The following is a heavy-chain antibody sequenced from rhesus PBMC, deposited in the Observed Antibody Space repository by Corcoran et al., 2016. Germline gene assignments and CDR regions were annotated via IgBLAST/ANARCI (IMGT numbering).Heavy chain of an antibody. CDR3: TRAPSGWGAAY. CDR2: INGDSGKT. CDR1: GASFTSDW. J-gene: IGHJ4*01. Sequence: QVQLQESGPGLVKPSETLSLTCTVSGASFTSDWLSWLRQSPVKGLGWLWEINGDSGKTNYPPACKSRNTITKDEAKNQVSLNLNAVTAADTAMYYCTRAPSGWGAAYWGQGVLVTVSS. V-gene: IGHV4-80*01. D-gene: IGHD2-21*01.